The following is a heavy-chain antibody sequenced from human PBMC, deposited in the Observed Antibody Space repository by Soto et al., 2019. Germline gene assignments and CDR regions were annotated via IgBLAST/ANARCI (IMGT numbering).Heavy chain of an antibody. CDR2: IHGEGAGS. Sequence: EVELLESGGGLVEPGGSVRLSCAASGFTFRNYAMSWVRQAPGKGLEWVSSIHGEGAGSFYADAVKGRFTVSRDDSKETLYIQMSSLRVDDTAMYYCVKDGVARNGNWDWFDPWGQGTLVTVAS. D-gene: IGHD6-19*01. V-gene: IGHV3-23*01. J-gene: IGHJ5*02. CDR3: VKDGVARNGNWDWFDP. CDR1: GFTFRNYA.